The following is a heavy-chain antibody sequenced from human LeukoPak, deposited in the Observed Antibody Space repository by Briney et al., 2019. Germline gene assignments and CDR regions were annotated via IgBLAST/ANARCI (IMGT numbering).Heavy chain of an antibody. Sequence: GGSLRLSCAASGFTFSSYAMSWVRQAPGKGLEWVSAISGSGGSTYYADSVKGRFTISRDNSKNTLYLQMNSLRAEDTAVYYCARVWWLPEGMDVWGQGTTVTVSS. V-gene: IGHV3-23*01. CDR1: GFTFSSYA. J-gene: IGHJ6*02. D-gene: IGHD5-12*01. CDR2: ISGSGGST. CDR3: ARVWWLPEGMDV.